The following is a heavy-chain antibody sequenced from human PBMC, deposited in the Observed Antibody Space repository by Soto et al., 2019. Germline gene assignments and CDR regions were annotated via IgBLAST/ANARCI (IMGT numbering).Heavy chain of an antibody. Sequence: PGESLKISCKGSGYSFTSYWISWVRQMPGKGLEWMGRIDPSNSYTNYSPSFQGHVTISADKSISTAYLQWSSLKASDTAMYYCAIHGSACSSTSCYTKYYYYYYGMDVWGQGTTVTAP. CDR1: GYSFTSYW. D-gene: IGHD2-2*02. J-gene: IGHJ6*02. V-gene: IGHV5-10-1*01. CDR3: AIHGSACSSTSCYTKYYYYYYGMDV. CDR2: IDPSNSYT.